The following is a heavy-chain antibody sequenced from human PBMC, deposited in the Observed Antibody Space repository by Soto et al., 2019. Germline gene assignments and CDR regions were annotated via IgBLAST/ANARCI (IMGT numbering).Heavy chain of an antibody. Sequence: QVQLQESGPGLVKPSQTLSLTCTVSGGSINSGGYYWSWIRQHPGKGLEWIGFIFYSGSTYYNPSLQSRVTISLDTSENQFSLRLSSVTAADTAVYYCARGEVRGKCDYWGQGTLVTVSS. CDR1: GGSINSGGYY. CDR2: IFYSGST. CDR3: ARGEVRGKCDY. J-gene: IGHJ4*02. D-gene: IGHD3-10*01. V-gene: IGHV4-31*03.